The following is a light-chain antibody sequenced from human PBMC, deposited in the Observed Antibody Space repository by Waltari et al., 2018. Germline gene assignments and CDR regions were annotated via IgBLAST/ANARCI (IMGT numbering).Light chain of an antibody. J-gene: IGLJ2*01. Sequence: QEPSFSVSPGGTVTLTCGLSSGSVSTSYYPSWYQQTPGQAPRTLIYSTNTRSSGVPDRFSGSIIGNKAALTITGAQADDESDYYCVLYMGSGTVVFGGGTKLTVL. CDR3: VLYMGSGTVV. V-gene: IGLV8-61*01. CDR2: STN. CDR1: SGSVSTSYY.